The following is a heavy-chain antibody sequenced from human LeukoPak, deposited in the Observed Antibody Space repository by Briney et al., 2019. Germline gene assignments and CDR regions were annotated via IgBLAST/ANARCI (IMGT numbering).Heavy chain of an antibody. D-gene: IGHD1-26*01. CDR2: MNPNSGNT. J-gene: IGHJ5*02. CDR1: GYTFTSYD. Sequence: GASVKVSCKASGYTFTSYDINWVRQATGQGLEWMGWMNPNSGNTGYAQKFQGRVTMTRNTSISTAYMELSSLRSEDTAVYYCARAKSRTKPSIVGVQGVDPWGQGTLVTVSS. V-gene: IGHV1-8*01. CDR3: ARAKSRTKPSIVGVQGVDP.